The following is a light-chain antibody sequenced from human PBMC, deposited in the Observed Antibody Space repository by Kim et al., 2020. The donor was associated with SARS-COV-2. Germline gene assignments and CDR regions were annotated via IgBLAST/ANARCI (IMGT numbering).Light chain of an antibody. Sequence: ASVGGRVPITCLASQDIGNSLAWYQQKPGKVPQVLIYAASTLQSGVPSRFSGSGSGTEFTLTIGSLQTEDVATYYCQKYNSAPWTFGPGTKVDIK. CDR1: QDIGNS. V-gene: IGKV1-27*01. J-gene: IGKJ1*01. CDR3: QKYNSAPWT. CDR2: AAS.